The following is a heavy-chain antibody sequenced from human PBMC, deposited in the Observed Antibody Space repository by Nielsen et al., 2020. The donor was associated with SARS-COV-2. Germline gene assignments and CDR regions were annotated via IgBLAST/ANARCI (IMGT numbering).Heavy chain of an antibody. J-gene: IGHJ6*02. D-gene: IGHD3-16*02. CDR2: IYYSGST. V-gene: IGHV4-30-4*01. CDR1: GGSISSGDYY. Sequence: SETLSLTCTVSGGSISSGDYYWSWIRQPPGKGLEWIGYIYYSGSTYYNPSLKSRVTISVDTSKNQFSLKLSSVTAADTAVYYCARVRYTSYYYYGMDVWGQGTTVTVSS. CDR3: ARVRYTSYYYYGMDV.